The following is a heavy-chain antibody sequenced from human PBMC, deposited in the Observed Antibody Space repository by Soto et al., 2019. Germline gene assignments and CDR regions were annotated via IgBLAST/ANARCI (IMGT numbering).Heavy chain of an antibody. V-gene: IGHV4-31*03. CDR3: AREDGGNSAYWYFDL. CDR2: IYYSGST. D-gene: IGHD2-21*02. J-gene: IGHJ2*01. CDR1: GGSISSGGYY. Sequence: QVQLQESGPGLVKPSQTLSLTCTVSGGSISSGGYYWSWIRQHPGKGLEWIGYIYYSGSTYYNPSLKCRVTISVDTSKNQFSLKLSSVTAADTAVYYCAREDGGNSAYWYFDLWGRGTLVTVSS.